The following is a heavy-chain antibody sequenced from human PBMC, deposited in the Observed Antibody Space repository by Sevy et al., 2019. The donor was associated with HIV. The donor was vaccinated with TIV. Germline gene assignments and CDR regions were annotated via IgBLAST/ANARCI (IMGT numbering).Heavy chain of an antibody. Sequence: GGSLRLSCVASGFNLSPYWMTWVRQAPGKGLEWVANIKQDGNEKYYVDSVKGRFTVSRDNAKNALYLQMYSLRVEGTAVYFCASNTYHYDSNTYYPVYWGQGTQVTVSS. CDR2: IKQDGNEK. J-gene: IGHJ4*02. D-gene: IGHD3-22*01. V-gene: IGHV3-7*01. CDR1: GFNLSPYW. CDR3: ASNTYHYDSNTYYPVY.